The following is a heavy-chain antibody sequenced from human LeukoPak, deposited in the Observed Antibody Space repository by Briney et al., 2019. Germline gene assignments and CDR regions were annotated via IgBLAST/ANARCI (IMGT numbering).Heavy chain of an antibody. D-gene: IGHD3-3*01. CDR2: INAGGGST. CDR1: GFIFSNFD. CDR3: ARGGLESPWSGYNAPDF. V-gene: IGHV3-64*02. J-gene: IGHJ4*02. Sequence: TGGSLRLSCAASGFIFSNFDMHWVRQAPGKGLEYVSSINAGGGSTYYAASVKGRFTISREAVKDTLYLQMGSVRIEDTAVYYCARGGLESPWSGYNAPDFWGQGTLVAVSS.